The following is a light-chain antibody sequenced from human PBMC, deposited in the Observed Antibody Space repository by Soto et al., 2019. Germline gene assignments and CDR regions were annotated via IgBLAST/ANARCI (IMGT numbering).Light chain of an antibody. CDR1: QNMSVW. J-gene: IGKJ2*01. Sequence: DIQMTQSPSTLSASVGDGVTITCRASQNMSVWLAWYQQRTGKAPKLLIYDASKLETGVASRFSGSGTGNEFTLTIRSLQPDDFATYYCQQYDSSSPTFGQGTKLEIK. CDR3: QQYDSSSPT. V-gene: IGKV1-5*01. CDR2: DAS.